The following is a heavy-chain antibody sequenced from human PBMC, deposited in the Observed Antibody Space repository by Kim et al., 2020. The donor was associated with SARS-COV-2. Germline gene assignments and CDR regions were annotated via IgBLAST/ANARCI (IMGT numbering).Heavy chain of an antibody. CDR3: ARPTGVGGAGYFDD. V-gene: IGHV4-59*01. CDR2: IYYSGST. Sequence: SETLSLTCTVSGGSMSSYYWSWIRQPPGKGLEWIGYIYYSGSTNYNPSLKSRVTISVDTSKNQFSLKLSSVTAADTAVYYCARPTGVGGAGYFDDWGQGTLVTVSS. D-gene: IGHD7-27*01. CDR1: GGSMSSYY. J-gene: IGHJ4*02.